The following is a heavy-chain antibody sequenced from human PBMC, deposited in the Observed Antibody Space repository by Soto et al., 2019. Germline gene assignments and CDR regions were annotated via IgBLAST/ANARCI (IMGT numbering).Heavy chain of an antibody. D-gene: IGHD2-21*02. J-gene: IGHJ6*02. Sequence: SETLSLTCTVSGGSISSSSYYWGWIRQPPGKGLEWIGSIYYSGSTYYNPSLKSRVTISVDTSKNQFSLKLSSVTAADTAVYYCARDPYCGGDCYYYYYGMDVWGQGTTVTVSS. V-gene: IGHV4-39*07. CDR3: ARDPYCGGDCYYYYYGMDV. CDR2: IYYSGST. CDR1: GGSISSSSYY.